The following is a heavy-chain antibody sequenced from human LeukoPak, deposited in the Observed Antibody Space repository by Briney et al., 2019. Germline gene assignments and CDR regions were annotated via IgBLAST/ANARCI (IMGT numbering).Heavy chain of an antibody. Sequence: PSETLSLTCTVSGGSISSGDYYWAWIRQPPGQGLEWIGNVQYSGSTNYNPSLKSRVTMSVDTSKNQFSLKLSSVTAADTAVYYCARGFLEWYFDYWGQGTLVTVSS. CDR3: ARGFLEWYFDY. CDR1: GGSISSGDYY. CDR2: VQYSGST. V-gene: IGHV4-39*07. D-gene: IGHD3-3*01. J-gene: IGHJ4*02.